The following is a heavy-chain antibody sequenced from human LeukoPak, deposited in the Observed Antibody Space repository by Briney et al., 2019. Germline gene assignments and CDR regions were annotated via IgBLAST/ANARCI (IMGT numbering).Heavy chain of an antibody. CDR3: ARAYSRSRFDY. D-gene: IGHD6-6*01. Sequence: GESLLISCQGSGYNFTNYWISWVRQLPGKGLEWMGTIDPSDSYNNYSPSFQGHVTISADKSISTAYLQWSSLKASDTAMYYCARAYSRSRFDYWGQGTLVTVSS. V-gene: IGHV5-10-1*01. J-gene: IGHJ4*02. CDR2: IDPSDSYN. CDR1: GYNFTNYW.